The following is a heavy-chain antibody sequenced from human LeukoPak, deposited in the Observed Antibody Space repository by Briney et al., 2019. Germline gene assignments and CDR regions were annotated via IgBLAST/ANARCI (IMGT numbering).Heavy chain of an antibody. CDR2: IYPGDSDT. V-gene: IGHV5-51*01. J-gene: IGHJ6*02. CDR1: VFSFSNYW. Sequence: GESLKISCKASVFSFSNYWIAWVRQKPGEGLEWMGNIYPGDSDTRYSPSFQGQVTISADKSISTAYLQWSSLKASDTAMYYCARRGDYYYGMDVWGQGTTVTVSS. D-gene: IGHD3-10*01. CDR3: ARRGDYYYGMDV.